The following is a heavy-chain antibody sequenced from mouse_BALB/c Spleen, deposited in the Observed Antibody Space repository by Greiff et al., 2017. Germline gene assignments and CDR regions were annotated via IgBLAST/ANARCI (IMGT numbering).Heavy chain of an antibody. CDR1: GYTFTSYW. Sequence: SGTVLARPGASVKMSCKASGYTFTSYWMHWVKQRPGQGLEWIGAIYPGNSDTSYNQKFKGKAKLTAVTSTSTAYMELSSLTNEDSAVYYCTRGDGYDVGFDYWGQGTTLTVSS. CDR2: IYPGNSDT. V-gene: IGHV1-5*01. D-gene: IGHD2-2*01. J-gene: IGHJ2*01. CDR3: TRGDGYDVGFDY.